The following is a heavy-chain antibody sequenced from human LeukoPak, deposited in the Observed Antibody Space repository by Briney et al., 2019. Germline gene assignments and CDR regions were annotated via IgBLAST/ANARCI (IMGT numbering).Heavy chain of an antibody. J-gene: IGHJ4*02. V-gene: IGHV1-69*06. Sequence: ASVKVSCKASGGTFSSYAISWVRQAPGQGLEWMGGIIPIFGTANYAQKFQDRVTITADKSTRTAYMELDSLRSEDTAIYYCASGTDSSSWLGYSNYWGQGTLVTVSS. CDR1: GGTFSSYA. D-gene: IGHD6-13*01. CDR2: IIPIFGTA. CDR3: ASGTDSSSWLGYSNY.